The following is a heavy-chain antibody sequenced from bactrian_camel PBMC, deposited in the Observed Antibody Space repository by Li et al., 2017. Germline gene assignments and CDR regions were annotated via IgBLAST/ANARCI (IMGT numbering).Heavy chain of an antibody. J-gene: IGHJ4*01. D-gene: IGHD6*01. CDR3: VLVPYSCQTWSWAWHRD. Sequence: VQLVESGGGSVQAGGSLRLSCAASGHSLSDYCMAWFRQAPGKEREGVATIDGNGDTSYADSVKGRFTISKDNVKNTLYLQLNNLKPEDTAMYFCVLVPYSCQTWSWAWHRDWGQGTQVTVS. CDR2: IDGNGDT. CDR1: GHSLSDYC. V-gene: IGHV3S55*01.